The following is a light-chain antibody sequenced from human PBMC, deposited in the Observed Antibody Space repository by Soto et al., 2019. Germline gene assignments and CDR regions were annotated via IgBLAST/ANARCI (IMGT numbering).Light chain of an antibody. CDR2: NTN. J-gene: IGLJ2*01. CDR1: TGTVTSSHF. CDR3: LLAYSGARI. V-gene: IGLV7-46*01. Sequence: QAVVTQEPSLTVSPGGTVTLTCDSSTGTVTSSHFCYWIQQKPGQAPRTLIYNTNSKHSWTPARFSGSLLGGKAALTLSGAQPEDEADYYCLLAYSGARIFGGGTKLTVL.